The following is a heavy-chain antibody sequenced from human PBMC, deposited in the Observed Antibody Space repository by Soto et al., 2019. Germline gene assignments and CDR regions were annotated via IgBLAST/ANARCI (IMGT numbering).Heavy chain of an antibody. CDR3: ARAEALAVAGTSFDY. J-gene: IGHJ4*02. CDR1: GYTFTSYG. Sequence: QVQLVQSGAEVKKPGASVKVSCKASGYTFTSYGISWVRQAPGQGLEWMGWISAYNGNTNYAQKLQGRVTMTTDTSXXTDYMELRSLRSDDTAVYYCARAEALAVAGTSFDYWGQGTLVTVSS. CDR2: ISAYNGNT. D-gene: IGHD6-19*01. V-gene: IGHV1-18*01.